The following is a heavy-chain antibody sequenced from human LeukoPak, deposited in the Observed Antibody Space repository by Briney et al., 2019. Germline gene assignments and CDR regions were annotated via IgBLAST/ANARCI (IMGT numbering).Heavy chain of an antibody. D-gene: IGHD3-22*01. V-gene: IGHV3-48*04. CDR3: ARSEGSGYYVWYFDL. CDR1: GFTFSSYS. Sequence: GGSLRLSCAASGFTFSSYSMNWVRQAPGKGLEWVSYISSSSSTIYYADSVKGRFTISRDNAKNSLYLQMNSLRAEDTAVYYCARSEGSGYYVWYFDLWGRGTLVTVSS. CDR2: ISSSSSTI. J-gene: IGHJ2*01.